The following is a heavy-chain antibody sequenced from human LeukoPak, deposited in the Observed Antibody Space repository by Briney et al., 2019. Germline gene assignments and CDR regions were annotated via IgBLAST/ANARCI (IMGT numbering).Heavy chain of an antibody. CDR3: ARNKYYYDSSGYDY. V-gene: IGHV1-18*04. Sequence: ASVKVSCKASGYTFTGYYMHWVRQAPGQGLEWMGWISAYNGNTNYAQKLQGRVTMTTDTSTSTAYMELRSLRSDDTAVYYCARNKYYYDSSGYDYWGQGTLVTVSS. CDR2: ISAYNGNT. D-gene: IGHD3-22*01. CDR1: GYTFTGYY. J-gene: IGHJ4*02.